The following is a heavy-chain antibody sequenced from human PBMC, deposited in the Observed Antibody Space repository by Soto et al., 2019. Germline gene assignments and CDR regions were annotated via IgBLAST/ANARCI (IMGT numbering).Heavy chain of an antibody. CDR3: AKVTKRAAAGRYEYYKYGMDV. J-gene: IGHJ6*02. V-gene: IGHV3-23*01. CDR2: ISGSGGSS. CDR1: GFAFSTYA. D-gene: IGHD6-13*01. Sequence: GGSLRLSCAASGFAFSTYAMTWVRQAPGKGLEWVSVISGSGGSSYYADSVKGRFTISRDNSKNTLFLQMNGLRAEDTAVYYCAKVTKRAAAGRYEYYKYGMDVWGQGTTVTVSS.